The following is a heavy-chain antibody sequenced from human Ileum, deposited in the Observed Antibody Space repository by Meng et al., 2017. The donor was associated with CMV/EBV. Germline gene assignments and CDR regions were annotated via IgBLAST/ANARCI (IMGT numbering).Heavy chain of an antibody. D-gene: IGHD1-26*01. CDR3: AGGGVGSTVLDY. CDR1: GYTFSGHY. CDR2: IYSDSGAT. V-gene: IGHV1-2*02. J-gene: IGHJ4*02. Sequence: QVHLVQSGAAVTKPGDSVNVSCRASGYTFSGHYKFWVRQARGQGLEWMGWIYSDSGATRFAQKFQGRFTMTTDTSTMTAYMELSTLTSDDTAVYFCAGGGVGSTVLDYWGQGSLGTVAS.